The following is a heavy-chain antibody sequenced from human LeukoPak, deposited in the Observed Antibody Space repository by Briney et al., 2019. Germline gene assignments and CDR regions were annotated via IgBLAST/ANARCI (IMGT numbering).Heavy chain of an antibody. J-gene: IGHJ4*02. CDR3: AREANSGYDPRFDY. D-gene: IGHD5-12*01. V-gene: IGHV3-21*01. Sequence: GGSPRLSCAASGFTLSTYSMNGVRQAPGEGGEWGSSISSSSSYIYYAGSVKGPFTNSRDNAKNSLYLQMNSLRAEDTAVYYCAREANSGYDPRFDYWGQRTLLSLS. CDR1: GFTLSTYS. CDR2: ISSSSSYI.